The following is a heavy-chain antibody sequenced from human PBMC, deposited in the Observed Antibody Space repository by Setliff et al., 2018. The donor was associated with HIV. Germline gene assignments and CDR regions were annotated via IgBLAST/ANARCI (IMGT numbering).Heavy chain of an antibody. CDR1: GITFINAA. CDR2: IYSGSSSA. J-gene: IGHJ6*03. Sequence: GGSLRLSCVTSGITFINAAMAWVRQAPGKGPEWISFIYSGSSSAVFADSVKGRFTISRDDSKNTVYLEMRSLRAEDTAVYFCAKYTRGGSIFYYMDVWGKGTTVTVSS. V-gene: IGHV3-23*03. D-gene: IGHD3-3*01. CDR3: AKYTRGGSIFYYMDV.